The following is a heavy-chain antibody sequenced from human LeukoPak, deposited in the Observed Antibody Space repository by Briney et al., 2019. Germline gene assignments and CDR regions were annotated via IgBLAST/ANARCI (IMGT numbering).Heavy chain of an antibody. CDR2: ISGSGGST. CDR3: AKAGIFGVVIXGAFDY. V-gene: IGHV3-23*01. J-gene: IGHJ4*02. Sequence: GGSLRLSCAASGFTFSSYAMSWVRQAPGKGLEWVSAISGSGGSTYYADSVKGRFTISRDNSKNTLYLQMNSLRAEDTAVYYCAKAGIFGVVIXGAFDYWGQGTLVTVSS. CDR1: GFTFSSYA. D-gene: IGHD3-3*01.